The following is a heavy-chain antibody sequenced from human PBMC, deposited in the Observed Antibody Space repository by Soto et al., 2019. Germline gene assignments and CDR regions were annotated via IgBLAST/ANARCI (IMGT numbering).Heavy chain of an antibody. Sequence: GGSLRLSCAASGFTFSSYAMSWVRQAPGKGLEWVSAISGSGGTTYYADSVKGRFTISRDNSKNTLYLQMNSLRAEDTAVYYCAKVGLTGTCCGWFDPWGQGTLVTVSS. CDR2: ISGSGGTT. CDR3: AKVGLTGTCCGWFDP. J-gene: IGHJ5*02. CDR1: GFTFSSYA. D-gene: IGHD1-1*01. V-gene: IGHV3-23*01.